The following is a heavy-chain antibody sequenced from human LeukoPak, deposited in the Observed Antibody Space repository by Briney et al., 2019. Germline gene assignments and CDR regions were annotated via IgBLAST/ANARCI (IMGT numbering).Heavy chain of an antibody. CDR3: ARKEAEPRDAFDI. J-gene: IGHJ3*02. D-gene: IGHD1-14*01. CDR2: IYPGDSDT. V-gene: IGHV5-51*01. Sequence: GESLKISCKGSGYSFSNYWIGWVRHIPGEGLEWMGIIYPGDSDTRYSPSFQGQVTISADKSINTAYLQWSSPKTSDTAMYFCARKEAEPRDAFDIWGQGTMVTVSS. CDR1: GYSFSNYW.